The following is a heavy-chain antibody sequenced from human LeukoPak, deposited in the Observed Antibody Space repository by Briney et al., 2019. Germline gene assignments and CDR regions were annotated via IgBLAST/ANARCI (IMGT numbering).Heavy chain of an antibody. CDR2: ICSSGSA. D-gene: IGHD2-2*01. CDR1: GGSISNRNYH. CDR3: ARGVPLGYCSSTSCPGDFDY. J-gene: IGHJ4*02. Sequence: PSETLSLTCTVSGGSISNRNYHWGWIRQPPGKGLECIGSICSSGSAYYNPSLKSRVTTSIDTSKNQFSLRLSSVTAADTAVYYCARGVPLGYCSSTSCPGDFDYWGQGTLVTVSS. V-gene: IGHV4-39*01.